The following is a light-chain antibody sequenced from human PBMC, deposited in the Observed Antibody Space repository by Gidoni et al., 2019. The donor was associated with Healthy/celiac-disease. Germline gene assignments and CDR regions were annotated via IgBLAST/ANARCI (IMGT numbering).Light chain of an antibody. CDR2: RAS. CDR1: QGISSY. J-gene: IGKJ4*01. CDR3: PRTYNAPP. Sequence: DIQLTQSPASLSASVGDRVTITCRVNQGISSYLNLYRQKPGKVPNLLIYRASNLQSGVPSRFSGSGSGTDFTLTLSSLQPDDFATYYVPRTYNAPPFGGGTKVEIQ. V-gene: IGKV1-27*01.